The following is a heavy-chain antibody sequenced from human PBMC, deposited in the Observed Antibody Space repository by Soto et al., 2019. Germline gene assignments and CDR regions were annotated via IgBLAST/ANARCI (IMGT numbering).Heavy chain of an antibody. CDR1: GHTFTSYY. V-gene: IGHV1-46*01. Sequence: ASVKVASKASGHTFTSYYMHWVRQAPGQGLEWMGINNPSGGSTSYAQKFQGRVTMTRDTSTGTVYMELSRLRYEDTAVYYSDRSEEGVGSCSSTSSYPAGDYYYGIDVWGQVSTVIVTS. CDR3: DRSEEGVGSCSSTSSYPAGDYYYGIDV. CDR2: NNPSGGST. D-gene: IGHD2-2*01. J-gene: IGHJ6*02.